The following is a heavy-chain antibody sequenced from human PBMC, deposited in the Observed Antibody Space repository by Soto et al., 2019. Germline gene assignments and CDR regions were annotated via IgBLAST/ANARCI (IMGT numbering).Heavy chain of an antibody. Sequence: SQTLSLTCAISGDRVSSNSAALNWLRQSPSRGLEWLGRTYYRSKWYNDYVVSVKSRITINPDTSKNQFSLQLNSVTPEDTAVYYCARERGVLSEAFDIWGQGTVVTVSS. CDR2: TYYRSKWYN. CDR3: ARERGVLSEAFDI. J-gene: IGHJ3*02. CDR1: GDRVSSNSAA. D-gene: IGHD3-10*01. V-gene: IGHV6-1*01.